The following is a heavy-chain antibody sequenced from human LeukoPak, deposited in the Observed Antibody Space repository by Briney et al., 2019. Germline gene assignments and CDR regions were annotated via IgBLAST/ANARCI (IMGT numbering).Heavy chain of an antibody. J-gene: IGHJ6*02. CDR2: ISGSGGST. V-gene: IGHV3-23*01. CDR3: ATMDPIYYGMDV. Sequence: GGSLRLSCAVSGFTFSNYAMSWVRQAPGKGLEWVSGISGSGGSTFYADSVKGRFTISRDNSKNTLYLQMNSLRAEDTAVYYCATMDPIYYGMDVWGQGTTVTVSS. D-gene: IGHD2-2*03. CDR1: GFTFSNYA.